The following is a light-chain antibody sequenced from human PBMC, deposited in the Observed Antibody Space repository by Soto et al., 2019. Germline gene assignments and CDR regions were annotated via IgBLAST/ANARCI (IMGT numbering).Light chain of an antibody. J-gene: IGKJ2*01. CDR3: TTEIYT. V-gene: IGKV1-5*03. Sequence: KRVTITCRASPSIYDWLAWYQQKPRTAPKRLLYKAYSIEGGVPSRFSPSGSGTECTLTISCLQPDVFVNDTATTEIYTF. CDR1: PSIYDW. CDR2: KAY.